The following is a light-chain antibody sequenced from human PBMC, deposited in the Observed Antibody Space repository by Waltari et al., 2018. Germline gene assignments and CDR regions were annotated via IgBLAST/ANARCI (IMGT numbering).Light chain of an antibody. Sequence: ETVLTQSPGTRPLSPGEGATLSCRASQSVGRSLVWYQQKPGRAPRLLIYGASIRATGIPDRFTGSGSGTDFSLTISRLEPEDFAVYYCQMYVRLPVTFGQGTKVEI. V-gene: IGKV3-20*01. CDR3: QMYVRLPVT. CDR2: GAS. CDR1: QSVGRS. J-gene: IGKJ1*01.